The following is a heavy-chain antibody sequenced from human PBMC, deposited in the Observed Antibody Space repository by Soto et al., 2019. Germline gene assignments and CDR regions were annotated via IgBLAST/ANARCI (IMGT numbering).Heavy chain of an antibody. D-gene: IGHD3-16*01. CDR1: GFPFSSYA. V-gene: IGHV3-23*01. CDR2: ISGSGGLT. Sequence: EMQLLVSGGGLVQPGGSLRLSCAASGFPFSSYAMSWVRQAPGKGLEWVSGISGSGGLTYYADSVKGRFTISRDNSKNTLYLQMNSLIADDTAVYYCAKSLSASPNYVCDYWGQGTLVSVSS. J-gene: IGHJ4*02. CDR3: AKSLSASPNYVCDY.